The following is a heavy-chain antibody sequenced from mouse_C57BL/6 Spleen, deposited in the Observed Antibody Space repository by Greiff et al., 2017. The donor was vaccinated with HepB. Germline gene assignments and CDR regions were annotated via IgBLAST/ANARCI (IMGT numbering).Heavy chain of an antibody. CDR1: GYTFTSYW. Sequence: QVQLKQSGAELAKPGASVKLSCKASGYTFTSYWMHWVKQRPGQGLEWIGYINPSSGYTKYNQKFKDKATLTADKSSSTAYMQLSSLTYEDSAVYYCARGGITTGYYFDYWGQGTTLTVSS. CDR3: ARGGITTGYYFDY. D-gene: IGHD2-4*01. V-gene: IGHV1-7*01. CDR2: INPSSGYT. J-gene: IGHJ2*01.